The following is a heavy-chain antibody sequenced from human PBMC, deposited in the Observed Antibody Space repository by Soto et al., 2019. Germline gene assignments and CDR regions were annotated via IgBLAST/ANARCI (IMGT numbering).Heavy chain of an antibody. D-gene: IGHD3-16*01. CDR3: ARGDDFDYYYGVDV. J-gene: IGHJ6*02. Sequence: QVQLVQSGAEVKKPWSSVKVSCKVFGGTFSNHAISWVRQAPGQGLEWMGGITPLFGTANYAQKFQGRVTITADKFTATAYMELRSLTSEDTAIYYCARGDDFDYYYGVDVWGQGTTVTVSS. CDR2: ITPLFGTA. CDR1: GGTFSNHA. V-gene: IGHV1-69*06.